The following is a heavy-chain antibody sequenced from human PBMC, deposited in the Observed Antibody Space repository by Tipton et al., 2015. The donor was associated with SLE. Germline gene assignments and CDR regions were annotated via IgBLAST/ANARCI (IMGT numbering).Heavy chain of an antibody. CDR1: GFTFSSYG. D-gene: IGHD3-22*01. J-gene: IGHJ4*02. CDR3: AKRAKSVITGIRRSDY. CDR2: IRYDGSIK. V-gene: IGHV3-30*02. Sequence: SLRLSCAASGFTFSSYGMHWVRQAPGKGLEWVAFIRYDGSIKYYADSVKGRFTISRDNSKNTLYLQMNSLRAEDTAVYYCAKRAKSVITGIRRSDYWGQGTLVTVSS.